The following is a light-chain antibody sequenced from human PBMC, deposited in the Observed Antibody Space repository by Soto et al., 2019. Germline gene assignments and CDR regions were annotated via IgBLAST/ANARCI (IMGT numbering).Light chain of an antibody. V-gene: IGKV2-28*01. CDR3: MQAQQIPRT. J-gene: IGKJ1*01. CDR1: QSLLHSRGDNY. Sequence: DVFLTQSPLSLSVTPGEPASISCRSSQSLLHSRGDNYLDWYVQKPGQSPQLLIYLGSNRASGVPDRFSGSGSGTYFTLRISRVEAEDVGVYYCMQAQQIPRTFGQGTKVDIK. CDR2: LGS.